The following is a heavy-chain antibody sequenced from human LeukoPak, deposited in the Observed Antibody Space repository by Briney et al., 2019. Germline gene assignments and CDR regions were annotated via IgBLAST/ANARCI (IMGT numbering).Heavy chain of an antibody. V-gene: IGHV4-59*01. CDR1: GGSISSYY. J-gene: IGHJ5*02. D-gene: IGHD3-3*01. CDR2: IYYSGST. CDR3: ARDSAISGFDP. Sequence: SETLSLTCTVSGGSISSYYWSWIRQPPGKGLEWIGYIYYSGSTNYNPSLKSRVTISVDTSKNQFSLKLSSVTAADTAVYYCARDSAISGFDPWGQGTLVTVFS.